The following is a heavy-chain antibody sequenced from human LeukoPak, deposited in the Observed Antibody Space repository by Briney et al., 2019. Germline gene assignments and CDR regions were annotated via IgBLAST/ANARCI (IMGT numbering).Heavy chain of an antibody. CDR3: ARAPFGSVTRNYYMDV. Sequence: SETLSLTCTVSGGSISSYFWSWIRQPPGKGLEWIGYIYYSGSTNYNPSLKSRVTISVDMSKNQVSLNLTSVTAADTAVYYCARAPFGSVTRNYYMDVWGKGSTVSVCS. CDR2: IYYSGST. V-gene: IGHV4-59*01. J-gene: IGHJ6*03. CDR1: GGSISSYF. D-gene: IGHD4-17*01.